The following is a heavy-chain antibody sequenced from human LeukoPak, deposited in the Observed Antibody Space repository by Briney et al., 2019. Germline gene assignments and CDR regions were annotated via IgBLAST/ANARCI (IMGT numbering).Heavy chain of an antibody. CDR3: ARDIYYDSSGYYGSVY. J-gene: IGHJ4*02. D-gene: IGHD3-22*01. V-gene: IGHV3-48*04. Sequence: GGSLRLSCAASGFTFSSYSMNWVRQAPGKGLEWVSYISSSSSTIYYADSVKGRFTISRDNAKNSLYLQMNSLRAEDTAVYYCARDIYYDSSGYYGSVYWGQGTLVAVSS. CDR1: GFTFSSYS. CDR2: ISSSSSTI.